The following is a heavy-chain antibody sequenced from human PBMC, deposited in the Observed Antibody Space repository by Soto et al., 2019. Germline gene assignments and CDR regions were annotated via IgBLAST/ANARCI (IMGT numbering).Heavy chain of an antibody. CDR1: GYTFTSYY. CDR2: INPSGGST. CDR3: ARDLGADMVRPHNWFDP. V-gene: IGHV1-46*03. D-gene: IGHD3-10*01. J-gene: IGHJ5*02. Sequence: QVQLVQSGAEVKKPGASVKVSCKASGYTFTSYYMHWVRQAPGQGLEWMGIINPSGGSTSYAQKFPGRVTMTRDTSTSTVYLELSSLGSEDTAVYYCARDLGADMVRPHNWFDPWGQGTLVTVSS.